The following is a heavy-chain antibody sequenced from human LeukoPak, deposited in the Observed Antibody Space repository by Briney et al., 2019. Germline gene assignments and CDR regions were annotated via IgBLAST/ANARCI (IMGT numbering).Heavy chain of an antibody. CDR1: GFTFSSSA. D-gene: IGHD2-15*01. J-gene: IGHJ4*02. Sequence: GGSLRLSCAASGFTFSSSAMSWVRQAPGKGLEWVSAISNNGGYTYYADSVQGRFTISRDNSKSTLCLQMNSLRAEDTAVHYCAKQLGYCSDGSCYFPYWGQGTLVTVSS. V-gene: IGHV3-23*01. CDR2: ISNNGGYT. CDR3: AKQLGYCSDGSCYFPY.